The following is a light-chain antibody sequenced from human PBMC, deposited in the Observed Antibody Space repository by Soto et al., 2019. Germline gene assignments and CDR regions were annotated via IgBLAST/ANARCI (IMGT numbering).Light chain of an antibody. J-gene: IGLJ1*01. Sequence: QSALTQPASVSGSPGQSITISCTGTSSDVGGYNYVSWYQQHPGKAPKLMIYEVSNRPSGVSNRFSGSKSGNTASLTISGLQAEDEADYYCSSYTSSSTLLYLFGTGTKVTVL. CDR3: SSYTSSSTLLYL. CDR2: EVS. CDR1: SSDVGGYNY. V-gene: IGLV2-14*01.